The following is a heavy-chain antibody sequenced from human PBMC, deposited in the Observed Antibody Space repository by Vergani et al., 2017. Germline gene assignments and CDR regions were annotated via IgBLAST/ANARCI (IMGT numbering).Heavy chain of an antibody. J-gene: IGHJ4*02. CDR3: AKSGWLQHFGAHYFDS. Sequence: EVQLLESGGRLVQPGGSLRLSCVASGFAFSRYAMSWVRQAPGKGLEGVSGLTASGSGISYAASVRGRCTISRDNSKNTLFLQMDSLRAEDTAVYYCAKSGWLQHFGAHYFDSWGQGILVTVSS. CDR1: GFAFSRYA. D-gene: IGHD5-24*01. V-gene: IGHV3-23*01. CDR2: LTASGSGI.